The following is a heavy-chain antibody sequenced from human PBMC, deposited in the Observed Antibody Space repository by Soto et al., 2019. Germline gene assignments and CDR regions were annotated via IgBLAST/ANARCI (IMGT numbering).Heavy chain of an antibody. Sequence: ASVKGSCKASGYTFTRDGISWVRQAPGQGLEWMGWISAYNGNTNYAQKLQGRVTMTTDTSTSTAYMELRSLRSDDTAVYYCARGQLGYYYYYMDVWGKGTTVTVSS. D-gene: IGHD6-13*01. J-gene: IGHJ6*03. CDR3: ARGQLGYYYYYMDV. V-gene: IGHV1-18*01. CDR2: ISAYNGNT. CDR1: GYTFTRDG.